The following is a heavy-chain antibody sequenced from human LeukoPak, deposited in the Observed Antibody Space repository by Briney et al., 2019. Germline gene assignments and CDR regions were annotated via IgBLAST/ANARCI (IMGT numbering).Heavy chain of an antibody. CDR2: IYYSGST. CDR1: GGSISSGGYY. D-gene: IGHD2-15*01. V-gene: IGHV4-31*03. J-gene: IGHJ6*02. CDR3: ARSDCGYCSGGIAYYYGMDV. Sequence: PSETLSLTCTVSGGSISSGGYYWSWIRQHPGKGLEWIGYIYYSGSTYYNPSLKSRVTISVDTSKNQFSLKLSSVTAAGTAVYYCARSDCGYCSGGIAYYYGMDVWGQGTTVTVSS.